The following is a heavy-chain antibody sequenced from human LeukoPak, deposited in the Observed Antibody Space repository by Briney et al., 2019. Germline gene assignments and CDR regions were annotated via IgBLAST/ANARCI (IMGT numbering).Heavy chain of an antibody. J-gene: IGHJ6*03. D-gene: IGHD3-10*01. CDR2: ISSSSSYI. CDR1: GFTFSSYS. CDR3: AREPHGGSGTYVYYYYYYMDV. V-gene: IGHV3-21*01. Sequence: PGGSLRLSCAASGFTFSSYSMNWVCQAPGKGLEWVSSISSSSSYIYYADSVKGRFTISRDNAKNSLYLQMSSLRAEDTAEYYCAREPHGGSGTYVYYYYYYMDVWGKGTTVTISS.